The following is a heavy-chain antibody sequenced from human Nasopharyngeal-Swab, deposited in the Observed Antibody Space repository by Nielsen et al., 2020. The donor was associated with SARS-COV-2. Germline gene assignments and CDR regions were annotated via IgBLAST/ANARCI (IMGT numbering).Heavy chain of an antibody. CDR1: GGSISSYY. CDR3: ARSPRSYSSGWYYAFDI. D-gene: IGHD6-19*01. V-gene: IGHV4-59*01. J-gene: IGHJ3*02. Sequence: SETLSLTCTVSGGSISSYYWSWIRQPPGKGLEWIGYIYYSGRTNYNPSLKSRVTISVDTSKNQFSLKLSSVTAADTAVYYCARSPRSYSSGWYYAFDIWGQGTMVTVSS. CDR2: IYYSGRT.